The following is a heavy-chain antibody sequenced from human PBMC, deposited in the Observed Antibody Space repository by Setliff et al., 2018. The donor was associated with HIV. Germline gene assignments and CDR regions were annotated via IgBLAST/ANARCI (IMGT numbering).Heavy chain of an antibody. CDR3: AKDGGELC. CDR1: GYTFTNYY. Sequence: ASVKVSCKASGYTFTNYYIHWVRQAPGQGLEWMGRINPNSGGTNYAQKFRGRVTMTRDTSINTACMELSRLRSDDTAMYYCAKDGGELCWGQGTLVTVSS. CDR2: INPNSGGT. V-gene: IGHV1-2*06. D-gene: IGHD2-21*01. J-gene: IGHJ4*02.